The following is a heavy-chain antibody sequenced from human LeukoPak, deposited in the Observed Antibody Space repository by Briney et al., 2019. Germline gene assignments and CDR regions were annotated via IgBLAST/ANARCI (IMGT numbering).Heavy chain of an antibody. CDR1: GFTFMTYS. V-gene: IGHV3-20*01. D-gene: IGHD2-15*01. Sequence: GGSLRLSCVASGFTFMTYSMQWVRQAPGKGLGWVSGINWNGGSTGYADSVKGRFTISRDNAKNSLYLQMNSLRAEDTALYHCARRGLGGAFDIWGQGTMVTVSS. CDR3: ARRGLGGAFDI. J-gene: IGHJ3*02. CDR2: INWNGGST.